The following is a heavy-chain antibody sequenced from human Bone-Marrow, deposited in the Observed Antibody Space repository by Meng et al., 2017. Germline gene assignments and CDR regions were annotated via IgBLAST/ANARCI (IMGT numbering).Heavy chain of an antibody. Sequence: SETLSLTCTVSGGSISSGGYYWSWIRQHPGKGLEWIGYIYYSGSTYYNPSLKSRVTISVDTSKNQFSRKLSSVTAADTAVYYCARDRGHTKAFDYWGQGTLVTVSS. V-gene: IGHV4-31*03. CDR3: ARDRGHTKAFDY. D-gene: IGHD2-15*01. CDR1: GGSISSGGYY. J-gene: IGHJ4*02. CDR2: IYYSGST.